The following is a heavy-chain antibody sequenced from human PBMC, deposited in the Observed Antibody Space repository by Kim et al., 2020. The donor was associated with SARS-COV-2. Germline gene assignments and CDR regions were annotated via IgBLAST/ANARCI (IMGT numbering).Heavy chain of an antibody. CDR3: ARNPPTGWYFDL. CDR2: IRSDGTAE. CDR1: GFTFSNYW. V-gene: IGHV3-7*03. Sequence: GGSLRLSCAASGFTFSNYWMSWVRQAPEKGLEWVANIRSDGTAEHFMDSVRGRFTISRDNAKNSLYLQMNSLRAEDTAVYYCARNPPTGWYFDLWGRGTLVTVSS. J-gene: IGHJ2*01. D-gene: IGHD4-17*01.